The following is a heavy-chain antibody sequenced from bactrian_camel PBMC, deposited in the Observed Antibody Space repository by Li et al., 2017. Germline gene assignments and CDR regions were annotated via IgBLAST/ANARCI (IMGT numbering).Heavy chain of an antibody. Sequence: HVQLVESGGGSVVAGGSLKLSCVGSGYAYSMYCMGWFRQAPGKEREAVATYDSTDNHTTYADAVRGRFSISKDHAKNTLYLQMDSLKPEDTAMYYCAADLARHCGRYSAPQELLGPGDPGHRL. J-gene: IGHJ4*01. CDR1: GYAYSMYC. D-gene: IGHD2*01. CDR3: AADLARHCGRYSAPQEL. V-gene: IGHV3S14*01. CDR2: YDSTDNHT.